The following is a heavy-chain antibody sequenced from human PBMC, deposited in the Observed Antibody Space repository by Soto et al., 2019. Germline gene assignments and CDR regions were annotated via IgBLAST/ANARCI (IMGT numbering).Heavy chain of an antibody. Sequence: SETLSLTCTVSGGSISSYYWSWIRQPPGKGLEWIGYIYYSGSTNYNPSLTSRVTISVDTSKNQFSLQLSSVTAADTAVYYWAGVTTNYYYGMDVWGQGTTVTVSS. V-gene: IGHV4-59*01. CDR2: IYYSGST. CDR3: AGVTTNYYYGMDV. J-gene: IGHJ6*02. D-gene: IGHD4-17*01. CDR1: GGSISSYY.